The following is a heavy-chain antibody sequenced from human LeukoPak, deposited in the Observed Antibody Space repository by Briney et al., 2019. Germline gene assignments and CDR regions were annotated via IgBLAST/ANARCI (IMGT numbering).Heavy chain of an antibody. CDR3: ARDGPTSTAPFDY. J-gene: IGHJ4*02. Sequence: SETLSLTCTVSGGSITSHFWSWIRQPPGEGLEWIGNFYHAGNSNLNPSLKSRVSMSTDTSENQFSLKLRSMTAADTAVYYCARDGPTSTAPFDYWGREPWSPSPQ. D-gene: IGHD1-26*01. V-gene: IGHV4-59*11. CDR1: GGSITSHF. CDR2: FYHAGNS.